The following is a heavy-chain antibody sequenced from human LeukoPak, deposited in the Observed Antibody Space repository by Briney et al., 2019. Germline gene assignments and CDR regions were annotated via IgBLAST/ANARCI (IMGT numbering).Heavy chain of an antibody. Sequence: SQTLSLTSALSGDRPSSNSAAWDSVSQSPSRGLEWLGRTLDRSKSYSDSAIAMKRRLRINPDTSKHRFSLQLTPLTRPDTTVHYCARASSGWLGEDAFDIWGQGTRVTVAS. CDR2: TLDRSKSYS. CDR1: GDRPSSNSAA. V-gene: IGHV6-1*01. J-gene: IGHJ3*02. D-gene: IGHD6-19*01. CDR3: ARASSGWLGEDAFDI.